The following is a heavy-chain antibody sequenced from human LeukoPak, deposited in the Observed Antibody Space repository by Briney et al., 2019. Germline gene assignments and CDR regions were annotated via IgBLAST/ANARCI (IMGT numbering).Heavy chain of an antibody. CDR3: ARVELSSGYYFPFDY. CDR1: GYTFTNYG. CDR2: ISVYNGNI. V-gene: IGHV1-18*01. D-gene: IGHD3-22*01. J-gene: IGHJ4*02. Sequence: ASVKVSCKASGYTFTNYGISWVRQAPGQGLEWMGWISVYNGNINYAQKLQGRVTMTTDTSTSTAYMELRSLRSDDTAVYYCARVELSSGYYFPFDYWGQGTLVTVSS.